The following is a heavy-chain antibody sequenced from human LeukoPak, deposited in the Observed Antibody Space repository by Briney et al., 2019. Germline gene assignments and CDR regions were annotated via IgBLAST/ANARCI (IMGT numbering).Heavy chain of an antibody. Sequence: ASVKVSCKASGYTFTSYYMHWVRQAPGQGLEWMGIINPSGGSTSYAQKFQGRVTMTRDMSTSTVYMELSSLRSDDTAVYYCARMGLLKGLRYDMDVWGKGTTVTVSS. V-gene: IGHV1-46*01. CDR3: ARMGLLKGLRYDMDV. J-gene: IGHJ6*03. D-gene: IGHD3-9*01. CDR2: INPSGGST. CDR1: GYTFTSYY.